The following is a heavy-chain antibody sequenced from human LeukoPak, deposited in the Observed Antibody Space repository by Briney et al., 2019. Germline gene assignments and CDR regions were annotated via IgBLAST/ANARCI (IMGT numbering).Heavy chain of an antibody. V-gene: IGHV1-69*04. CDR3: ARDFSPSIAVADNASHRNFGY. Sequence: ASVKVSCKASGGTFSSYAISWVRQAPGQGLEWMGRIIPILGIANYAQKFQGRVTITADKSTSTAYMELSSLRSEDTAVYYCARDFSPSIAVADNASHRNFGYWGQGTLVTVSS. CDR2: IIPILGIA. CDR1: GGTFSSYA. J-gene: IGHJ4*02. D-gene: IGHD6-19*01.